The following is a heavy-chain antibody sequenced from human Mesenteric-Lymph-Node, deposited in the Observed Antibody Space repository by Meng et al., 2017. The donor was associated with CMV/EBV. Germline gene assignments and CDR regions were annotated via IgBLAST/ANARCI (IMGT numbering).Heavy chain of an antibody. D-gene: IGHD3-3*01. J-gene: IGHJ4*02. Sequence: LSLTCAASGFTFSSYWMSWVRQAPGKGLEGVANIKQDGSEKYYVDSVKGRFTISRDNAKNSLYLQMNSLRAEDTAVYYCAREDYDFWSGYYTQDYWGQGTLVTVSS. CDR3: AREDYDFWSGYYTQDY. CDR1: GFTFSSYW. V-gene: IGHV3-7*01. CDR2: IKQDGSEK.